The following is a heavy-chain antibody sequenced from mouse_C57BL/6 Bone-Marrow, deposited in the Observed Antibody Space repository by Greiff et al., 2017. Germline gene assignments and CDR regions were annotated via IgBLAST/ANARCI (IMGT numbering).Heavy chain of an antibody. CDR1: GYTFTSYW. CDR3: ARRAYYSNFYYAMDY. D-gene: IGHD2-5*01. CDR2: IDPSDSYT. Sequence: VQLQQPGAELVMPGASVKLSCTASGYTFTSYWMHWVKQRPGQGLEWIGEIDPSDSYTNSNQKFKGKSTLTVDKSSSTAYMQLSSLTSEDSAVYYCARRAYYSNFYYAMDYWGQGTSVTVSS. V-gene: IGHV1-69*01. J-gene: IGHJ4*01.